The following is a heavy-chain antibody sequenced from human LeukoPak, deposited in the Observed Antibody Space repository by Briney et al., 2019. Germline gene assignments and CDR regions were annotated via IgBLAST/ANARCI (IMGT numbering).Heavy chain of an antibody. CDR3: AKDVEQQIRGIVY. D-gene: IGHD6-13*01. J-gene: IGHJ4*02. Sequence: GGSLRLSCAASGFTFSNFWMHWVRQVPGKGPVWVSRINSDGSDTNYADSVKGRFTISRDIAKNTLYLQMNSLRAEDTAVYYCAKDVEQQIRGIVYWGQGALVTVSS. CDR1: GFTFSNFW. CDR2: INSDGSDT. V-gene: IGHV3-74*01.